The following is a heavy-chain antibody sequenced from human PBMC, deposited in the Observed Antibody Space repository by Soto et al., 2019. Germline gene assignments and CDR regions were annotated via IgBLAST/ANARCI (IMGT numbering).Heavy chain of an antibody. J-gene: IGHJ5*02. D-gene: IGHD2-15*01. Sequence: GGSLRLSCAASGFTFSSYAMHWVRQAPGKGLEWVAVISYDGSNKYYADSVKGRFTISRDNPKNTLPLQMNSLRAEDTAVYYCAREIVVVVAATRSWFDPWGQGTLVTVSS. CDR2: ISYDGSNK. CDR1: GFTFSSYA. V-gene: IGHV3-30-3*01. CDR3: AREIVVVVAATRSWFDP.